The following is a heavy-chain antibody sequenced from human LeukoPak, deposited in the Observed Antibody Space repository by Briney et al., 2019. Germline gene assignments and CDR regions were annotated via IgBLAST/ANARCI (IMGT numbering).Heavy chain of an antibody. CDR1: GFTVSSNY. CDR2: IYSRGST. V-gene: IGHV3-53*01. J-gene: IGHJ6*02. D-gene: IGHD1-14*01. CDR3: ARVPGHYGMDV. Sequence: GGSLTLSCAASGFTVSSNYMSWVRQAPGKGLEWVSVIYSRGSTYYADSVKGRFTISRDNSKNTLYLQMNSLRAEDTAVYYCARVPGHYGMDVWGQGATVSVSS.